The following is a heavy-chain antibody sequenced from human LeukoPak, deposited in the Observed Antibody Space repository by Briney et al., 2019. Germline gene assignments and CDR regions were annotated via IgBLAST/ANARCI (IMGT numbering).Heavy chain of an antibody. V-gene: IGHV1-24*01. CDR1: GYTLTELS. CDR2: FDPEDGET. Sequence: ASVKVSCKVSGYTLTELSMHWVRQAPGEGLEWVGGFDPEDGETISAQKFQGRVIMTEDTSTDTAYMDLSSLRSEDTAVYYCATGITEVRGADYYDTNVWGQGTTVTVSS. D-gene: IGHD3-10*01. CDR3: ATGITEVRGADYYDTNV. J-gene: IGHJ6*02.